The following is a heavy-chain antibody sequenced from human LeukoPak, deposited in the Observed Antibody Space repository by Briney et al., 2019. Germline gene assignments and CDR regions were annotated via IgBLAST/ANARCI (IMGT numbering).Heavy chain of an antibody. V-gene: IGHV1-18*01. CDR1: GYTFTSYG. CDR2: IGAYNGNT. Sequence: GASVKVSCKASGYTFTSYGISWVRQAPGQGLEWMGWIGAYNGNTNYAQKLQGRVTMTTDTSTSTAYMELRSLRSDDTAVYYCARAVGYCSGGSCYYFDYWGQGTLVTVSS. D-gene: IGHD2-15*01. CDR3: ARAVGYCSGGSCYYFDY. J-gene: IGHJ4*02.